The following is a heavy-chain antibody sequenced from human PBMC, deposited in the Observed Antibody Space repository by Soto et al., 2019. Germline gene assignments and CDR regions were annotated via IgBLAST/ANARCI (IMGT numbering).Heavy chain of an antibody. J-gene: IGHJ4*02. CDR3: ASRGHTIPVTSDY. CDR1: GGSISSSSYY. V-gene: IGHV4-39*01. CDR2: IYYRGST. D-gene: IGHD4-17*01. Sequence: QLQLQESGPGLVKPSETLSLTCTVSGGSISSSSYYWGWIRQPPGQGLEWIGSIYYRGSTYYNPSIKSRVTISVDTSKNQFYLKLSSVTAADAAVYYCASRGHTIPVTSDYWGQGTLVTVSS.